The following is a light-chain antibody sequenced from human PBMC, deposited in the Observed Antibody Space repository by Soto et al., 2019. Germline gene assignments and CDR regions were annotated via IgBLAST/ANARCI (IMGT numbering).Light chain of an antibody. CDR3: QPTYSSPWT. Sequence: DIQMTQSPCSLSASVGDRVTITCRTSESINSYLNWYQQKPGKAPKVLIYVASSLQSGVPSRFSGSGSGTDFTLTISNLQPEDFATYYCQPTYSSPWTFGQGTKVEFK. V-gene: IGKV1-39*01. CDR1: ESINSY. J-gene: IGKJ1*01. CDR2: VAS.